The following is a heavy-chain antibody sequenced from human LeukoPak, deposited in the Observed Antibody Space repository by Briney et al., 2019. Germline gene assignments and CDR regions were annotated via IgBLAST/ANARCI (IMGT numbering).Heavy chain of an antibody. CDR2: ISSSSSYI. Sequence: GGSLRLSCAASGFTFSSYSMNWVRQAPGKGLEWVSSISSSSSYIYYADSVKGRFTISRDNAKNSLYLQMNSLRAEDTAVYYCARASGRSSYPGYMDVWGKGTTVTVSS. V-gene: IGHV3-21*01. CDR1: GFTFSSYS. J-gene: IGHJ6*03. CDR3: ARASGRSSYPGYMDV. D-gene: IGHD3-10*01.